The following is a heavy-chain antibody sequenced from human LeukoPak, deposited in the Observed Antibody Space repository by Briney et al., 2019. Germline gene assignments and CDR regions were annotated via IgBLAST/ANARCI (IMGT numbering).Heavy chain of an antibody. J-gene: IGHJ6*03. V-gene: IGHV4-34*01. CDR2: INHSGST. CDR1: GGSFSGYY. D-gene: IGHD1-26*01. CDR3: ARGRTVGASHRHYYMDV. Sequence: PSETLSLTCAVYGGSFSGYYWSWIRQPPGKGLEGIGEINHSGSTNYNPSLKSRVTISVDTSKNQFSLKLSSVTAADTAVYYCARGRTVGASHRHYYMDVWGKGTTVTVSS.